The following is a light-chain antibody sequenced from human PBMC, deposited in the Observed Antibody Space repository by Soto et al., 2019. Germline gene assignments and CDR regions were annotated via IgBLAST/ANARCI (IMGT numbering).Light chain of an antibody. CDR3: QQYGSSPLT. CDR1: QSVTSGS. CDR2: GAS. V-gene: IGKV3-20*01. J-gene: IGKJ5*01. Sequence: EIVLTQSPGNLSLSPGERGALTCRASQSVTSGSLAWYQQKPGQTPRLLIFGASSRATGIPDRFSGSGSGTDFTLIISRLEPEDFAVYYCQQYGSSPLTFGRGTRLEIK.